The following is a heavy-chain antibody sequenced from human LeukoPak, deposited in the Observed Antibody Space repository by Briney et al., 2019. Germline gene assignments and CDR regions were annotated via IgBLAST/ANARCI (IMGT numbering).Heavy chain of an antibody. D-gene: IGHD5-12*01. Sequence: GGSLRLSYAASGFTFRSFWMSWVRQAPGKGLEWVANIKEDGSDKNYVDSVKGRFTISRDNTKSSVFLQMNSLRDEDTAVYFCARDRGYDTFDYWGQGTLVTVSS. V-gene: IGHV3-7*01. CDR3: ARDRGYDTFDY. J-gene: IGHJ4*02. CDR1: GFTFRSFW. CDR2: IKEDGSDK.